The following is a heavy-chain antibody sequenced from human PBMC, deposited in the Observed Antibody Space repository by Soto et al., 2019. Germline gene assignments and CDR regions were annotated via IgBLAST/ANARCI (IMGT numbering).Heavy chain of an antibody. J-gene: IGHJ6*02. D-gene: IGHD2-2*02. CDR2: IIPIFGTA. V-gene: IGHV1-69*01. CDR3: ASFRYCSSTSCYILEDGMDV. CDR1: GGTFSSYA. Sequence: QVQLVQSGAEVKKPGSSVKVSCKASGGTFSSYAISWVRQAPGQGLEWMVGIIPIFGTANYAQKFQGRVTITADESTSTAYMELSSLRSEDTAVYYCASFRYCSSTSCYILEDGMDVWGQGTTVTVSS.